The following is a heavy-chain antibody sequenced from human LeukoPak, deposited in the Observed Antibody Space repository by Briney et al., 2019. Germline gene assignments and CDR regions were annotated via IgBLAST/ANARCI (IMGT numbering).Heavy chain of an antibody. CDR1: GFTFSSYG. J-gene: IGHJ4*02. V-gene: IGHV3-30*18. Sequence: GGSLRLSCAASGFTFSSYGMHWVRQAPGKGLEWVAVISYDGSNKYYADSVKGRFTISRDNSKNTLYLQMNSLRAEDTAVYYCAKPPWGYSYGYFDYWGQGTLVTVSS. D-gene: IGHD5-18*01. CDR3: AKPPWGYSYGYFDY. CDR2: ISYDGSNK.